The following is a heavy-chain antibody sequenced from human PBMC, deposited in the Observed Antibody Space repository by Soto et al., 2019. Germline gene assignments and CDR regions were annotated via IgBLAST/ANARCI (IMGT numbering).Heavy chain of an antibody. CDR2: IYYSGST. D-gene: IGHD3-10*01. V-gene: IGHV4-30-4*01. CDR1: GGSINSGDYH. Sequence: SETLSLTCTVSGGSINSGDYHWSWIRQSPGKGLEWIGAIYYSGSTYYNPSLKSRIRISVDTSKNQSSLKVNSVTAADTAVYYCVRYYRVPSAGAMDVWGQGTTVTVSS. CDR3: VRYYRVPSAGAMDV. J-gene: IGHJ6*02.